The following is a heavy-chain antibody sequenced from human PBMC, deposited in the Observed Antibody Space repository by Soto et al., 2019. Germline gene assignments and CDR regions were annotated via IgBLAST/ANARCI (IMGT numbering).Heavy chain of an antibody. D-gene: IGHD5-12*01. Sequence: SVKVSCKASGFTFTSSAMQWVRQARGQRLEWIGWIVVGSGNTNYAQKFQERVTMTRNTSISTAYMELSSLRSEDTAVYYCARVQSSYIVATIRAPYDYWGQGTLVTVSS. J-gene: IGHJ4*02. CDR3: ARVQSSYIVATIRAPYDY. CDR1: GFTFTSSA. V-gene: IGHV1-58*02. CDR2: IVVGSGNT.